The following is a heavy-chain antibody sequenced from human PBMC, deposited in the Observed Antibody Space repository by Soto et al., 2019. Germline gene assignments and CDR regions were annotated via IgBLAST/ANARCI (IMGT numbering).Heavy chain of an antibody. CDR1: GYTFTSYY. Sequence: QVQLVQSGAEVKKPGASVKVSCKASGYTFTSYYMHWVRQAPGQGLEWMGIINPSGGSTSYAQKFKGLVTLTRHTSTSTVYMELRSLRSEDTAVYYCARDLSRTGYCTNGVCRGGSYYYYGMDVLGQGTTVTVSS. CDR3: ARDLSRTGYCTNGVCRGGSYYYYGMDV. CDR2: INPSGGST. J-gene: IGHJ6*02. V-gene: IGHV1-46*01. D-gene: IGHD2-8*01.